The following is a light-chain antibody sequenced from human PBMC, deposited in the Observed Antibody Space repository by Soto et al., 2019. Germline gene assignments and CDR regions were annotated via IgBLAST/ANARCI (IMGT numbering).Light chain of an antibody. V-gene: IGLV2-14*01. Sequence: QSALTQPASVSGSPGQSITISCTGTSSDVGGYKYVSWYQQHPGKAPNLMIYEVSNRPSGVSNRFSGTKSGNTASLTTSGLQAEDEADYYCSSYTSRSTYVFGTGTKVTVL. CDR2: EVS. CDR1: SSDVGGYKY. J-gene: IGLJ1*01. CDR3: SSYTSRSTYV.